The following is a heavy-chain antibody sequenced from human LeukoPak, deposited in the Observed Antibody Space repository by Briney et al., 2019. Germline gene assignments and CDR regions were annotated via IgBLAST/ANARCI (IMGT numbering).Heavy chain of an antibody. CDR2: IWYDGSNK. D-gene: IGHD3-3*01. CDR3: AREKDFWSGYYTNYYYGMDV. CDR1: GFTFSSYG. V-gene: IGHV3-33*01. J-gene: IGHJ6*02. Sequence: PGGSLRLSCAASGFTFSSYGMHWVRQAPGKGLEWVAVIWYDGSNKYYADSVKGRFTISRDNSKSTLYLQMNSLRAEDTAVYYCAREKDFWSGYYTNYYYGMDVWGQGTTVTVSS.